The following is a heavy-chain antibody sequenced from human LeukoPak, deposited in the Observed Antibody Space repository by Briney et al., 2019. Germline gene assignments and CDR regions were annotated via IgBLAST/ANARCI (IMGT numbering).Heavy chain of an antibody. Sequence: SETLSLTCTVSGGSIGGSTYYWGWIRQPPGKGLEWIGSVYYGGGPYSGSTYYNPSLKSRVTISVDTSKNQFSLRLSSVTAADTAVYYCTRDPGRYFDWLVVDYWGQGTLVTVSS. D-gene: IGHD3-9*01. V-gene: IGHV4-39*07. J-gene: IGHJ4*02. CDR2: VYYGGGPYSGST. CDR3: TRDPGRYFDWLVVDY. CDR1: GGSIGGSTYY.